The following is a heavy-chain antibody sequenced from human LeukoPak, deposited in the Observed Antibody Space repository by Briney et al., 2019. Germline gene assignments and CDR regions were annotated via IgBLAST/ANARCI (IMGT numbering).Heavy chain of an antibody. J-gene: IGHJ3*02. CDR2: ISYDGSNK. D-gene: IGHD3-22*01. CDR3: AKLGHDSSGYYLGLDAFDI. Sequence: GGSLRLSCAASGFTFSSYAMSWVRQAPGKGLEWVAVISYDGSNKYYADSVKGRFTISRDNSKNTLYLQMNSLRAEDTAVYYCAKLGHDSSGYYLGLDAFDIWGQGTMVTVSS. V-gene: IGHV3-30-3*02. CDR1: GFTFSSYA.